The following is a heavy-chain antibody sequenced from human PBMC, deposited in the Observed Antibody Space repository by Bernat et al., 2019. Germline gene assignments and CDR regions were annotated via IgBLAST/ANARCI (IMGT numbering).Heavy chain of an antibody. Sequence: EVQLLESGGGLIQPGGSLRLSCAASGFIFSSSAMSWVRQAPGKGLEWVSGISGAGDSTYYADSVKGRFTISRDNSKNTLYLQMNSLRAEDTAVYYCAKKLAGVLFLPGCFDYWGQGALVTVSS. CDR2: ISGAGDST. CDR3: AKKLAGVLFLPGCFDY. J-gene: IGHJ4*02. D-gene: IGHD2/OR15-2a*01. CDR1: GFIFSSSA. V-gene: IGHV3-23*01.